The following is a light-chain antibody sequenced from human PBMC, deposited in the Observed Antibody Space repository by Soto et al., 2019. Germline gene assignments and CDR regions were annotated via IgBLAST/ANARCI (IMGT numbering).Light chain of an antibody. CDR3: QQRSNWPGT. Sequence: EIVLTQSPASLPLSPGERATLSCRATQSVRSSLAWYLQQPGQAPRLLIYDASKRATGIPARFSGSGSGTDFTLTISSLEPKDFALYYCQQRSNWPGTFGQGTKVDIK. CDR2: DAS. V-gene: IGKV3-11*01. CDR1: QSVRSS. J-gene: IGKJ1*01.